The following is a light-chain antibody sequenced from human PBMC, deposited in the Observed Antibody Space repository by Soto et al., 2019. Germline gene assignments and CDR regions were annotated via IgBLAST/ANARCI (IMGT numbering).Light chain of an antibody. V-gene: IGKV3-20*01. Sequence: EGVLTQSPGTLSLSPGEIATLSCRASQSVTNNYLAWYQQRPGQAPRLLIFGSSDRATGIPDRFSGSGSGTDFTLTISRLEPEDFAVYYCHQYGSSPPYTFGQGTKLEIK. CDR3: HQYGSSPPYT. CDR1: QSVTNNY. J-gene: IGKJ2*01. CDR2: GSS.